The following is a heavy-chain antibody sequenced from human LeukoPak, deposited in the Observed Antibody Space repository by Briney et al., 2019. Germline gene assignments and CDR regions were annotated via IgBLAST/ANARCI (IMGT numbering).Heavy chain of an antibody. Sequence: SETLSLTCTVSGGSISSGGYYWSWIRQHQGKGLEWIGYIYYSGSTYYNPSLKSRATISVDTSKNQFSLKLSSVTAADTAVYYCARGVHFDYWGQGTLVTVSS. CDR2: IYYSGST. J-gene: IGHJ4*02. CDR3: ARGVHFDY. V-gene: IGHV4-31*03. CDR1: GGSISSGGYY.